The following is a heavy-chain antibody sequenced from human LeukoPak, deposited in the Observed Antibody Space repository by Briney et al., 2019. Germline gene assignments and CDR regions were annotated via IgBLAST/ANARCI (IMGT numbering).Heavy chain of an antibody. V-gene: IGHV1-69*13. CDR1: GGTFSSYA. Sequence: SVKVSCKASGGTFSSYAISWVRQAPGQGLEWMGGIIPILGTANYAQKFQGRVTITADESTSTAYMELSSLRSEDTAVYYCARAGGSSSWYVRYYFDYWGQGTLVTVSP. CDR3: ARAGGSSSWYVRYYFDY. D-gene: IGHD6-13*01. CDR2: IIPILGTA. J-gene: IGHJ4*02.